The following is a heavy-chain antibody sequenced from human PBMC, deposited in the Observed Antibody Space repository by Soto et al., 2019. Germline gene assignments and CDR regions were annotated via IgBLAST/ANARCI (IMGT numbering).Heavy chain of an antibody. Sequence: QVQLVQSGGEVKKPGASVRVSCQASGYTFNKFGIHWVRQAPGQGLEWLGRMSGRSGDPNCAPNVRDRITMDTATSNNTAYMELTSLRSADTSVYYCARDGAHAAGKHHYGLDGWGQGTAVTVSS. D-gene: IGHD1-1*01. CDR3: ARDGAHAAGKHHYGLDG. CDR2: MSGRSGDP. J-gene: IGHJ6*02. V-gene: IGHV1-18*01. CDR1: GYTFNKFG.